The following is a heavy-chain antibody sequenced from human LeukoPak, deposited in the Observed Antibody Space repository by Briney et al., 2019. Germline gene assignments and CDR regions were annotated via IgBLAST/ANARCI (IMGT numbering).Heavy chain of an antibody. J-gene: IGHJ5*02. V-gene: IGHV3-23*01. CDR1: GFTFSSYA. CDR3: AKDRVTYYDFWSGYSNWFDP. CDR2: ISGSGGST. D-gene: IGHD3-3*01. Sequence: GGSLRLSCAASGFTFSSYAMSWVRQAPGKGLEWVSAISGSGGSTYYADSVKGRFTISRDNSRNTLYLQMNSLRAEDTAVYYCAKDRVTYYDFWSGYSNWFDPWGQGTLVTVSS.